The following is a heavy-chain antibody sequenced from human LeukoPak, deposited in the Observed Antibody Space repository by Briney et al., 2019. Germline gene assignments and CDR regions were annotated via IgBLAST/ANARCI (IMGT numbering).Heavy chain of an antibody. J-gene: IGHJ4*02. CDR2: ISGSGGST. D-gene: IGHD1-14*01. V-gene: IGHV3-23*01. Sequence: GGSLRLSCAASGFTFSSYAMSWVRQAPGKELEWVSAISGSGGSTYYADSVKGRFTISRDNSKNTLYLQMNSLRAEDTAVYYCAKVPRGWVEPGRWYYFDYWGQGTLVTVSS. CDR3: AKVPRGWVEPGRWYYFDY. CDR1: GFTFSSYA.